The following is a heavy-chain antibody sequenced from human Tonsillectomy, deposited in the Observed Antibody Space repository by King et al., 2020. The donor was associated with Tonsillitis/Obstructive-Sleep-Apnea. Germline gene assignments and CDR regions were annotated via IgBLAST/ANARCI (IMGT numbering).Heavy chain of an antibody. CDR1: GGSISSYY. Sequence: HVQLQESGPGLVKPSETLSLTCTVSGGSISSYYWSWIRQPPGKGLECIGYIYYSGSTNYNPSLKSRVTISVDTSKNQFSLKLSSVTAADTAVYYCAREVYYDSDWYFDLWGRGTLVTVSS. D-gene: IGHD3-22*01. CDR3: AREVYYDSDWYFDL. CDR2: IYYSGST. V-gene: IGHV4-59*01. J-gene: IGHJ2*01.